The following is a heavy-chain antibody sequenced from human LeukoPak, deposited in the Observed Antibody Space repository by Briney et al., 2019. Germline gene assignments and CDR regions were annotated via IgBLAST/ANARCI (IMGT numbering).Heavy chain of an antibody. J-gene: IGHJ4*02. V-gene: IGHV3-43*02. D-gene: IGHD3-10*01. CDR3: AVGLMVIDY. CDR1: GFTFDDYA. CDR2: ISGDGGST. Sequence: GGSLRLSCAASGFTFDDYAMHWVRQDPGKGLEWVSLISGDGGSTYYADSVKGRFTISRDNSKNSLYLQMNSLRTEDTALYYCAVGLMVIDYWGQGTLVTVSS.